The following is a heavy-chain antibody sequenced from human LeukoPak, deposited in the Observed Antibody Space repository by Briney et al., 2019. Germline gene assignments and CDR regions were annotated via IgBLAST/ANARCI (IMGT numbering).Heavy chain of an antibody. V-gene: IGHV4-39*07. CDR2: IYYSGST. J-gene: IGHJ3*02. CDR3: ARDASVLLDAFDI. CDR1: GGSISSSSYY. D-gene: IGHD3-10*01. Sequence: SETLPLTCTVSGGSISSSSYYWGWIRQPPGKGLEWIRSIYYSGSTYYNPSLKSRVTISVDTSKNQFSLKLSSMTAADTAVYYCARDASVLLDAFDIWGQGTMVTVSS.